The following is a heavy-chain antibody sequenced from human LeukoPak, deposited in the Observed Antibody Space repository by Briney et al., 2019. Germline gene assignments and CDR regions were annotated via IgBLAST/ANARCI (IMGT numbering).Heavy chain of an antibody. Sequence: PGGSLRLSCAASGFTFDDYAMHWVRQAPGKGLEWVSGISWNSGSIGYADSVKGRFTISRDNAKNSLYLQMDSLRAEDTALYYCAKDLRMSSWYPGYFQHWGQGTLVTVSS. D-gene: IGHD6-13*01. V-gene: IGHV3-9*01. CDR1: GFTFDDYA. CDR2: ISWNSGSI. CDR3: AKDLRMSSWYPGYFQH. J-gene: IGHJ1*01.